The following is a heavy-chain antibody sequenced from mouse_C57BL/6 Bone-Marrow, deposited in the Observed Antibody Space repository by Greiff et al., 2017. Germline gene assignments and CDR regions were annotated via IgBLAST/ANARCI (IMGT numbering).Heavy chain of an antibody. CDR3: AMGGSSVTYY. Sequence: QVQLQQSGAELVKPGASVKVSCKASGYTFTSYWMHWVKQRPGQGLEWIGRIYPSDSDTNYNQKFNGKATLTVDKSSSTAYMLLSRLTSDASVVYCGAMGGSSVTYYWGQGTTRTVSS. J-gene: IGHJ2*01. CDR1: GYTFTSYW. CDR2: IYPSDSDT. V-gene: IGHV1-74*01. D-gene: IGHD1-1*01.